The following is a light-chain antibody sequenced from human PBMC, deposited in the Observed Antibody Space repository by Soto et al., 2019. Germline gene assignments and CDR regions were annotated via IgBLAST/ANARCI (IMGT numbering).Light chain of an antibody. V-gene: IGKV1-33*01. J-gene: IGKJ3*01. CDR3: QHCDYLPI. CDR2: DAS. Sequence: DIQMTQSPSSLSASVGDRVTITCQASQDITSYLNWYQHKPGKATKLLIYDASILEAGVPSRFSGSGSGTYFTFTISSLQPEDVATYYCQHCDYLPIFGPGTTVDFK. CDR1: QDITSY.